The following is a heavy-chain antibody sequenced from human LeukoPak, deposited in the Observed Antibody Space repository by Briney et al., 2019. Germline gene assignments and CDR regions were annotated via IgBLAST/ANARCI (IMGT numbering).Heavy chain of an antibody. V-gene: IGHV4-59*01. CDR2: ILDSGTT. D-gene: IGHD1-1*01. CDR3: ARVGDWNDLVY. Sequence: SETVSLTCTVSGGSISPYYWSWIRQTPGKGREWIGYILDSGTTTHYNPSLKSRVTISVDTSKNQFSLKLSSVTAADTAVYYCARVGDWNDLVYWGQGTLATVSS. J-gene: IGHJ4*02. CDR1: GGSISPYY.